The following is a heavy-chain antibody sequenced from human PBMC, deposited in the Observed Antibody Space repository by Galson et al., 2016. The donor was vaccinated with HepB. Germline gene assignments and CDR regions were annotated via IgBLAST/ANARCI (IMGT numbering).Heavy chain of an antibody. V-gene: IGHV4-39*01. J-gene: IGHJ4*02. Sequence: ETLSLTCTVSSASISSSSYYWGWIRQPPGKGLEWIGSIYYSGGTYYNPSLRSQVTIFVDTSKNQFSLNLSSVTAADTAVYYCARVIKDDYGGNGADYWGQGALVTVSS. CDR1: SASISSSSYY. D-gene: IGHD4-23*01. CDR3: ARVIKDDYGGNGADY. CDR2: IYYSGGT.